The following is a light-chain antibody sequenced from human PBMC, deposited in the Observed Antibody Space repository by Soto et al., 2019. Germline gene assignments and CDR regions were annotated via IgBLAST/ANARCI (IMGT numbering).Light chain of an antibody. CDR1: SSDVGGYNY. CDR3: CSYAGSYTSYV. Sequence: QSALTQPRSVSGSPGQSVTISCTGTSSDVGGYNYVSWYQQHPGKAPKLMSYDVSKRPSGVPDRFSGSTSGNTASLTISGLQAEDEADYYCCSYAGSYTSYVFGTGTKGTVL. J-gene: IGLJ1*01. CDR2: DVS. V-gene: IGLV2-11*01.